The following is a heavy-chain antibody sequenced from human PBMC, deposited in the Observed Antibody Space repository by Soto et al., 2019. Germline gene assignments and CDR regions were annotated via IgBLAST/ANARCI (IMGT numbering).Heavy chain of an antibody. CDR3: ARIPCGNYYTENFFDP. D-gene: IGHD3-22*01. Sequence: GSGPTLVNPTQTLPLTCTFSGFSLTTNGMCLSWIRQPPGKALEWLALIDWDDNTYYSTSLNNRLTLSKDTSKNQVVLLVRHMGPVDTATYYCARIPCGNYYTENFFDPWGQGIPVTVSS. J-gene: IGHJ5*02. CDR2: IDWDDNT. CDR1: GFSLTTNGMC. V-gene: IGHV2-70*01.